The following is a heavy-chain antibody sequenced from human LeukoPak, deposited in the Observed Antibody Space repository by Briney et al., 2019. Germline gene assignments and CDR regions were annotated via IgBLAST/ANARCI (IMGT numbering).Heavy chain of an antibody. J-gene: IGHJ4*02. CDR2: IKQDGSEK. CDR3: ARGEHDYGDYAEGY. V-gene: IGHV3-7*04. D-gene: IGHD4-17*01. CDR1: GFTFSSYW. Sequence: QPGGSLRLSCAASGFTFSSYWMSWVRQAPGKGLEWVANIKQDGSEKYYVDSVKGRFTISRDNAKNSLYLQMNSLRAEDTAVYYCARGEHDYGDYAEGYWGQGTLVTVSS.